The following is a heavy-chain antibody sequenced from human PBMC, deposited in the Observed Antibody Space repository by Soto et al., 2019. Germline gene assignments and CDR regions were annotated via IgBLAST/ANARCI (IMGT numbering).Heavy chain of an antibody. D-gene: IGHD2-15*01. Sequence: RQAPGQGLEWLGWVTGYNGNTNYNQKVQGRATMTTDTTTTTAYMELRSLGSDDTAVYFCAREGYCSGGTCYSYGMDVWGQGTTVTVSS. V-gene: IGHV1-18*01. CDR3: AREGYCSGGTCYSYGMDV. CDR2: VTGYNGNT. J-gene: IGHJ6*02.